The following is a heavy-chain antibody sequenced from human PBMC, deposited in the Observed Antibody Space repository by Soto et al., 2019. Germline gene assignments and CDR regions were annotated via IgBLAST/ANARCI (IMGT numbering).Heavy chain of an antibody. J-gene: IGHJ5*02. CDR2: INPSGST. Sequence: PSETLSLTCTVYDGSSSGYYWSWVRQPPGKGLEWIGEINPSGSTNYNPSLKSRVTISVDTSKNQFSLKLSSVTAADTAVYYCARGEPGYSSGWSNWFDPWGQGTLVTVSS. CDR1: DGSSSGYY. V-gene: IGHV4-34*01. D-gene: IGHD6-19*01. CDR3: ARGEPGYSSGWSNWFDP.